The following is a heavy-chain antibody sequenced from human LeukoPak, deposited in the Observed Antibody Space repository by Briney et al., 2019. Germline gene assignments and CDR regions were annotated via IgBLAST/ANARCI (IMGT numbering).Heavy chain of an antibody. Sequence: ASVKVSCKASGYTFTGHYMHWVRQAPGQGLEWMGWIDAKSDGTKCAQRFQGRVTMTRDTSINTGYMELSSLTSDDTAVYYCARWRGYSSGWSGPFDDWGQGTLVTVSS. CDR3: ARWRGYSSGWSGPFDD. V-gene: IGHV1-2*02. J-gene: IGHJ4*02. D-gene: IGHD6-13*01. CDR2: IDAKSDGT. CDR1: GYTFTGHY.